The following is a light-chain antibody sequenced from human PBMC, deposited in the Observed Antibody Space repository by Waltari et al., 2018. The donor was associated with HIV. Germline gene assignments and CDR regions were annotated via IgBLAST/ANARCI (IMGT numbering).Light chain of an antibody. V-gene: IGLV1-44*01. Sequence: QSVLTQPPSASGAPGQSAIISCSGSSSNIGSKTVNWYRQLPGTAPKLLIYSNNQRPSGVPDRFSGSKSGTSASLAISGLQSGDEADYYCAAWEDSLNGPNYVFGSGTTVTVL. CDR3: AAWEDSLNGPNYV. CDR1: SSNIGSKT. J-gene: IGLJ1*01. CDR2: SNN.